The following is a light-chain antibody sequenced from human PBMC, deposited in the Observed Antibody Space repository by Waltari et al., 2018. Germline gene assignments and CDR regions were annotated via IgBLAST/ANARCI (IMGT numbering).Light chain of an antibody. J-gene: IGKJ3*01. V-gene: IGKV1-27*01. CDR3: QKYNSAPRT. Sequence: DFQMTQSPSSLSASVGDRVTITCRARQGIGNYLAWYQQKPGKVPKLLIYAAATLQAGVASLFSGSGSGTDVTVNISRLQHEDVATYYCQKYNSAPRTFGPGTKVDIK. CDR2: AAA. CDR1: QGIGNY.